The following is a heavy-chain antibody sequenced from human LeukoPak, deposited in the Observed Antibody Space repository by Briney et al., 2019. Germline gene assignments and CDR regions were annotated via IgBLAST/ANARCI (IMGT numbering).Heavy chain of an antibody. CDR3: TRGSYGDYGY. D-gene: IGHD4-17*01. Sequence: GRSLRLSCAASGFIFSSFTMNWVRQAPGKGLEWVSSINSGSNSIYYADSVKGRFTISRDNAKNSLYLQMSSLRAEDTAVYYCTRGSYGDYGYWGQGALVTVSS. CDR1: GFIFSSFT. J-gene: IGHJ4*02. V-gene: IGHV3-21*01. CDR2: INSGSNSI.